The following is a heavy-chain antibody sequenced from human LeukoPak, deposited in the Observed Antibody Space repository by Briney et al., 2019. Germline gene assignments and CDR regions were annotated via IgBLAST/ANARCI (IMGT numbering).Heavy chain of an antibody. CDR1: GFTFSSYA. Sequence: PGGSLRLSCVASGFTFSSYAMSWVRQAPGKGLEWVSTVSGSGSSTYYADSVKGRFTISRDNSKNTLYLQMNGLRAEDTAVYYCARDQWDSSGWYRNYWGQGTLVTVSS. V-gene: IGHV3-23*01. J-gene: IGHJ4*02. CDR2: VSGSGSST. D-gene: IGHD6-19*01. CDR3: ARDQWDSSGWYRNY.